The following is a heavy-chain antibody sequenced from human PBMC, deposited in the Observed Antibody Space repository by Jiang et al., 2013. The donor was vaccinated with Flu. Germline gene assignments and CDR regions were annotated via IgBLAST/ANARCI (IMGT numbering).Heavy chain of an antibody. CDR3: ASSRYCSGGRCAYGMDV. J-gene: IGHJ6*02. Sequence: SSFGHYWSWIRQHPGKGLEWIGCIFHSGNTYYNPSLKSLVSLSVDTSENQFSLKLDSVTAADTAVYYCASSRYCSGGRCAYGMDVWGQGTTVTVSS. V-gene: IGHV4-31*01. D-gene: IGHD2-15*01. CDR1: SSFGHY. CDR2: IFHSGNT.